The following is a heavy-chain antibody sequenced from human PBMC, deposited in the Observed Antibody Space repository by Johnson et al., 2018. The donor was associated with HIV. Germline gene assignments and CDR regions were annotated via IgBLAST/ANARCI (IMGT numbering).Heavy chain of an antibody. V-gene: IGHV3-30-3*01. J-gene: IGHJ3*01. D-gene: IGHD3-3*01. CDR2: VSYDGRNQ. CDR1: GFTFSSYA. CDR3: ASCDDDGF. Sequence: QVQLVESGGGVVQPGRALRLSCAASGFTFSSYAMHWVSQAPGKGLEWVALVSYDGRNQYDADSVNGRFTISRDNSKNTLYVQMNSRRSEDTAVDYCASCDDDGFWGQVTMATVSS.